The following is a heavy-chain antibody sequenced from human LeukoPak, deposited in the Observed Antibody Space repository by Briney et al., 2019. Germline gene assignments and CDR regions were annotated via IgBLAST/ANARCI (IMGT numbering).Heavy chain of an antibody. V-gene: IGHV4-4*07. D-gene: IGHD2-2*02. CDR3: AGEEAGCSSASCYRAFDM. Sequence: SETLSLTCSISGGSITTDYWSWIRQSAGKGLEWIGRMSTTGTTDYNPSLKGRVTVSLDTSKNQFSLKLSSVTAADTAVYYCAGEEAGCSSASCYRAFDMWGQGTMVTVSS. CDR2: MSTTGTT. J-gene: IGHJ3*02. CDR1: GGSITTDY.